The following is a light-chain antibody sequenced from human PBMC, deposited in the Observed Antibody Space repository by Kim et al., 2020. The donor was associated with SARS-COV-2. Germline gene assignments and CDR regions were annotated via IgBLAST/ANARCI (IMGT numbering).Light chain of an antibody. V-gene: IGKV3-15*01. CDR2: GAS. CDR3: QQYNNWPRT. Sequence: EIVMTQSPATVSVSPGERATLSCRASQTVSSNLAWYQQKPGQAPRLLIYGASTRATGIPARFSGSGSGTEFTLNISSLQSEDFAVYYCQQYNNWPRTFGQGTKVDIK. CDR1: QTVSSN. J-gene: IGKJ1*01.